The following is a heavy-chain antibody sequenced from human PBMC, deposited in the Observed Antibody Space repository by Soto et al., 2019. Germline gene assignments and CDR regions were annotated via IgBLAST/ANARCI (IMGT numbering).Heavy chain of an antibody. CDR1: GGTFSSSA. CDR3: ASLLRGYSGTGDY. J-gene: IGHJ4*02. Sequence: QVQLVQSGAEVKKPGSSVKVSCKASGGTFSSSAISWVRQAPGQGLEWMGGIIPIFGTANYAQKFQGRVTITADESTSTAYRELSSLRSEDTAVYYWASLLRGYSGTGDYWGQGTLVTVSS. D-gene: IGHD5-12*01. CDR2: IIPIFGTA. V-gene: IGHV1-69*12.